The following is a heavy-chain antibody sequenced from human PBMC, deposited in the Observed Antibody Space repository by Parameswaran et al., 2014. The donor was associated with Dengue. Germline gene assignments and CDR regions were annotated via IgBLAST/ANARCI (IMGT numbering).Heavy chain of an antibody. Sequence: VRQMPGKGLEWMGRIDPSDSYTNYSPSFQGHVTISADKSISTAYLQWSSLKASDTAMYYCASPRGTMIVVWGQGTLVTVSS. CDR3: ASPRGTMIVV. V-gene: IGHV5-10-1*01. D-gene: IGHD3-22*01. CDR2: IDPSDSYT. J-gene: IGHJ4*02.